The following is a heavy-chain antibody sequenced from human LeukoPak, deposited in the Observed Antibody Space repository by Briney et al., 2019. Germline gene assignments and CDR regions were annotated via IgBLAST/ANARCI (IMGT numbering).Heavy chain of an antibody. CDR1: GGSISSSSYY. Sequence: SETLSLTCTVSGGSISSSSYYWGWIRQPPGKGLEWIGSIYYSGSTYYNPSLKSRVTISVDTSKNQFSLKLSSVTAADTAVYYCANYYDSSGHFDYWGQGTLVTVSS. CDR2: IYYSGST. CDR3: ANYYDSSGHFDY. D-gene: IGHD3-22*01. V-gene: IGHV4-39*07. J-gene: IGHJ4*02.